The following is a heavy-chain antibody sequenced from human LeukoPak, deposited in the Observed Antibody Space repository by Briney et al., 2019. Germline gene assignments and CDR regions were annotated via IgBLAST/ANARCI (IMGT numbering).Heavy chain of an antibody. V-gene: IGHV3-23*01. CDR2: ISGSGGST. CDR1: GFTFSSYA. CDR3: AKGDHYYDSSGYFS. J-gene: IGHJ4*02. Sequence: GGSLRPSCAASGFTFSSYAMSWVRQAPGKGLEWVSAISGSGGSTYYADSVKGRFTISRDNSKNTLYLQMNSLRAEDTAVYYCAKGDHYYDSSGYFSWGQGTLVTVSS. D-gene: IGHD3-22*01.